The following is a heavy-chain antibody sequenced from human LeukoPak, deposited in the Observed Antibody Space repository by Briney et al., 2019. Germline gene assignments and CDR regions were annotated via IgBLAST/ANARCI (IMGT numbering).Heavy chain of an antibody. CDR2: ISSSSSYI. CDR3: ARRWPARDTVMVSTMIKWYFDL. D-gene: IGHD5-18*01. CDR1: GFTFSSYS. Sequence: GGSLRLSCAASGFTFSSYSINWVRQAPGKGLEWVSSISSSSSYIYYADSVKGRFTISRDNAKNSLYLQMNSLRAEDTAVYYCARRWPARDTVMVSTMIKWYFDLWGRGTLVTVSS. J-gene: IGHJ2*01. V-gene: IGHV3-21*01.